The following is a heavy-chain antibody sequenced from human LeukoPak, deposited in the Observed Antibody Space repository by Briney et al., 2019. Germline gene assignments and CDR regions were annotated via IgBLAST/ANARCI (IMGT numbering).Heavy chain of an antibody. V-gene: IGHV4-39*01. CDR2: IYYSGAT. Sequence: SGTLSLTCTVSGGSISSSNYYWGWIRQPPGKGLEWIGAIYYSGATYYNPSLKSRVTISVDTSKNEVSLKLSSVTVADTAVYYCAGNDFYYFDYWGQGTLVTVSS. D-gene: IGHD1-1*01. J-gene: IGHJ4*02. CDR1: GGSISSSNYY. CDR3: AGNDFYYFDY.